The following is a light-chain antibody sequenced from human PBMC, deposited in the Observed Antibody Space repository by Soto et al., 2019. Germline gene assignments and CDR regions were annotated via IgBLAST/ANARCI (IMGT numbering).Light chain of an antibody. CDR2: EVS. CDR3: CSFTTSSTWV. V-gene: IGLV2-14*01. Sequence: QSVLTQPASVSGSPGQSITISCTGTSSDVGGYNYVSWYQQHPGKAPKVIISEVSIRPSGVSNRFSGSKSGNTASLTISGLQAEDEADYYCCSFTTSSTWVSGGGTKLTVL. J-gene: IGLJ3*02. CDR1: SSDVGGYNY.